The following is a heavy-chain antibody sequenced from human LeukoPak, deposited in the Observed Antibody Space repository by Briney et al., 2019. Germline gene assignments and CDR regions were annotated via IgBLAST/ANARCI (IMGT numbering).Heavy chain of an antibody. J-gene: IGHJ3*02. CDR1: GFTFSSYA. CDR3: AKDSVPNYYYDSSGYYPDAFDI. D-gene: IGHD3-22*01. Sequence: GGSLRLSCAASGFTFSSYAMSWVGQAPGKGLEGVSAISGSGGSTYYADSVKGRFTISRDNSKNTLYLQMNSLRAEDTAVYYCAKDSVPNYYYDSSGYYPDAFDIWGQGTMVTVSS. CDR2: ISGSGGST. V-gene: IGHV3-23*01.